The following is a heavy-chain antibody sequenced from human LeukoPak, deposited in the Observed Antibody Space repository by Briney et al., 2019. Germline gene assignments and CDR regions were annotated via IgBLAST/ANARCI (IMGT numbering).Heavy chain of an antibody. D-gene: IGHD4-17*01. CDR1: GGTFSSYA. V-gene: IGHV1-69*13. J-gene: IGHJ5*02. Sequence: ASVKVSCKASGGTFSSYAISWVRQAPGQGLEWMGGIIPIFGTANYAQKFQGRVTITADESTSTAYMELSSLRSEDTAVYYCARDPGAVTTPSNWFDPWGQGTLVTVSS. CDR3: ARDPGAVTTPSNWFDP. CDR2: IIPIFGTA.